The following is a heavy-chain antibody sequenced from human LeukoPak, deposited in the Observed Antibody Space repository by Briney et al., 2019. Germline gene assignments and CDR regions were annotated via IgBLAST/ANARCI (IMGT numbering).Heavy chain of an antibody. CDR1: GFTFSSYA. D-gene: IGHD4-17*01. CDR2: ISYDGSNK. J-gene: IGHJ4*02. Sequence: GGSLRRSCAASGFTFSSYAMHWVRQAPGKGLEWVAVISYDGSNKYYADSVKGRFTISRDNSKNTLYLQMNSLRAEDTAVYYCAKLHGDYPSSDYWGQGTLVTVSS. V-gene: IGHV3-30-3*02. CDR3: AKLHGDYPSSDY.